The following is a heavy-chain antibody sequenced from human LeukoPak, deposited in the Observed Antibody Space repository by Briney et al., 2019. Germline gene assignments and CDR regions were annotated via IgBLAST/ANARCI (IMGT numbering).Heavy chain of an antibody. CDR3: ARARAAALLRLHFDY. D-gene: IGHD6-13*01. Sequence: PSETLSLTCAVYGGSFSGHYWSWIRQPPGKGLEWIGEINHSGSTNYNPSLKSRVTISVDTSKNQFSLKLSSVTAADTAVYYCARARAAALLRLHFDYWGQGTLVTVSS. CDR1: GGSFSGHY. CDR2: INHSGST. V-gene: IGHV4-34*01. J-gene: IGHJ4*02.